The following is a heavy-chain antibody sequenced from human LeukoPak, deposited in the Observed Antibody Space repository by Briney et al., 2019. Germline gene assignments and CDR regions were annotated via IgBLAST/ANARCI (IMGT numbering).Heavy chain of an antibody. CDR2: IYYSGST. CDR1: GGSISSSSYY. CDR3: ASERDMGSVSYPPDDY. Sequence: SETLSLTCTVSGGSISSSSYYWGWIRQPPGKGLEWIGSIYYSGSTYYNPSLKSRVTISVDASKNQFSLKLSPVTAADTAVYYCASERDMGSVSYPPDDYWGQGTLVTVSS. J-gene: IGHJ4*02. D-gene: IGHD3-10*01. V-gene: IGHV4-39*07.